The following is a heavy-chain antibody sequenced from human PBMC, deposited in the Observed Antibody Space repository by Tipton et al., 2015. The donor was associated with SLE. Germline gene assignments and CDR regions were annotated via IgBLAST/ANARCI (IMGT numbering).Heavy chain of an antibody. J-gene: IGHJ4*02. CDR2: ISTFNGKT. D-gene: IGHD3-22*01. CDR3: AREHFYQSSGYYLGFYYFDY. CDR1: GYTFTTYG. Sequence: QSGPEVKKPGASVKVSCKASGYTFTTYGVTWVRQAPGQGLEWMGWISTFNGKTNYSQQLQGRVTLTTDTSTSTAYMELRSLTSDDTAVYYCAREHFYQSSGYYLGFYYFDYWGQGTLVTVSS. V-gene: IGHV1-18*01.